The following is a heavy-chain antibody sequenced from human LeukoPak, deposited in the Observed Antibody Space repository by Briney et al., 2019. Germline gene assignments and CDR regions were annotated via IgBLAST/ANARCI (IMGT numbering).Heavy chain of an antibody. J-gene: IGHJ6*03. Sequence: GGSLRLSCAASGFTLSSYSMNWVRQAPGKGLEWVSSIRSSSSYIFYADSVEGRFNISRDNARNSLDVQMDSLRAEHTAVYYCARIIGVHYYYMDVWGKGTTVTVSS. D-gene: IGHD2-8*01. CDR2: IRSSSSYI. CDR1: GFTLSSYS. CDR3: ARIIGVHYYYMDV. V-gene: IGHV3-21*01.